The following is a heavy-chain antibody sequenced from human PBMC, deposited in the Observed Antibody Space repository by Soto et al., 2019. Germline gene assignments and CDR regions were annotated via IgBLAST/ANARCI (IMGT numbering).Heavy chain of an antibody. Sequence: SETLSLTCTVSGGSISSGGYYWSWIRQHPGKGLEWIGYIYYSGSTYYNPSLESRVTISVDTSKNQFSLKLSSVTAADTAVYYCARAPAGEVTVLHYYYYYGMDVWGQGTTVTVSS. J-gene: IGHJ6*02. CDR3: ARAPAGEVTVLHYYYYYGMDV. D-gene: IGHD3-16*01. V-gene: IGHV4-31*03. CDR2: IYYSGST. CDR1: GGSISSGGYY.